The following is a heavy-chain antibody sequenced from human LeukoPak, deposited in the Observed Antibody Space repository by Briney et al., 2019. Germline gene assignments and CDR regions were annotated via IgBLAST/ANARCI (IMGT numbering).Heavy chain of an antibody. CDR3: AKSGSRVGYYYNYIDV. V-gene: IGHV3-23*01. D-gene: IGHD1-26*01. CDR1: GFTFSSYA. CDR2: ISGSGGST. J-gene: IGHJ6*03. Sequence: GGSLRLSCAASGFTFSSYAMSWVRPAPGKGLEWVSAISGSGGSTYYADSVKGRFTISRDNSKNTLYLQMNSLRAEDTAVYYCAKSGSRVGYYYNYIDVWGRGTTVTVSS.